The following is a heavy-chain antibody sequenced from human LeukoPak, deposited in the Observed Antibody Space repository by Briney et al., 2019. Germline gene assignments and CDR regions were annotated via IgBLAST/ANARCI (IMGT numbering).Heavy chain of an antibody. J-gene: IGHJ4*02. CDR3: AARYRDGYNWVPDY. D-gene: IGHD5-24*01. CDR1: GGSISSSSYY. Sequence: PSETLSLTCTVSGGSISSSSYYWGWIRQPPGKGLEWIGSIYYSGSTYYNPSLKSRVTISVDTPKNQFSLKLSSVTAADTAVYYCAARYRDGYNWVPDYWGQGTLVTVSS. V-gene: IGHV4-39*07. CDR2: IYYSGST.